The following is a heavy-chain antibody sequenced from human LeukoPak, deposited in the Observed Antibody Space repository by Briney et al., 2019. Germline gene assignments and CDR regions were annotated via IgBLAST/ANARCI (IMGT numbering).Heavy chain of an antibody. D-gene: IGHD3-10*01. CDR2: INHSGST. CDR3: ARGYLTLLWFGESPTHFDY. CDR1: GGSFSGYY. J-gene: IGHJ4*02. V-gene: IGHV4-34*01. Sequence: SETLFLTCAVYGGSFSGYYWSWIRQPPGKGLEWIGEINHSGSTNYNPSLKSRVTISVDTSKNQFSLKLSSVTAADTAVYYCARGYLTLLWFGESPTHFDYWGQGTLVTVSS.